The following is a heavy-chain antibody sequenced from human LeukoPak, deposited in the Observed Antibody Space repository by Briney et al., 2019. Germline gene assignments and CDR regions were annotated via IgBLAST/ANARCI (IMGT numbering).Heavy chain of an antibody. D-gene: IGHD3-9*01. Sequence: GGSLRLSCAASGFTFSSYAMHWVRQAPGKGLEWVAVISYDGSNKYYADSVKGRFTISRDNSKNTLYLQMNSLRAEDTAVYYCASGFRYGHYWGQGTLVTVSS. V-gene: IGHV3-30-3*01. J-gene: IGHJ4*02. CDR2: ISYDGSNK. CDR1: GFTFSSYA. CDR3: ASGFRYGHY.